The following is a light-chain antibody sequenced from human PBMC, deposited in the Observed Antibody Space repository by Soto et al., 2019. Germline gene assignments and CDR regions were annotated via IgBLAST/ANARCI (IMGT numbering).Light chain of an antibody. J-gene: IGKJ5*01. CDR3: QQYDNWPPPIT. CDR2: GAS. Sequence: EIVMTQSPGTLSVSPGERATLSCRASQSVGTNLAWYQQKPGQAPRLLIYGASTRATDIPARFSASGSGTDFTLTISSLQSEDFVVYYCQQYDNWPPPITFGQGTRLQIK. CDR1: QSVGTN. V-gene: IGKV3-15*01.